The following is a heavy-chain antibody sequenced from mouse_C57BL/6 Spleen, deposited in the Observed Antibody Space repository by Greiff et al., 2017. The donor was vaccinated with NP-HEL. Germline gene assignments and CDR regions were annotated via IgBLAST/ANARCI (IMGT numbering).Heavy chain of an antibody. V-gene: IGHV5-17*01. CDR2: ISSGSSTI. Sequence: EVMLVESGGGLVKPGGSLKLSCAASGFTFSDYGMHWVRQAPEKGLEWVAHISSGSSTIYYADTVKGRFTISRDNAKNTLFLQMTSLRSEDTAMYYCARGGYYVDYYAMDYWGQGTSVTVSS. D-gene: IGHD2-3*01. J-gene: IGHJ4*01. CDR3: ARGGYYVDYYAMDY. CDR1: GFTFSDYG.